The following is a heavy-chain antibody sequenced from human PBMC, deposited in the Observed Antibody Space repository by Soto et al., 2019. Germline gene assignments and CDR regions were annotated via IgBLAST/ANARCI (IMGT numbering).Heavy chain of an antibody. CDR1: GFNFASFA. J-gene: IGHJ4*02. CDR3: ARARRPGTPVF. V-gene: IGHV3-23*01. D-gene: IGHD1-7*01. Sequence: GGSLRLSCAASGFNFASFAINWVRQAPGKGLEWVSGIWGDGSETFYADSVKGRFTISRDNSKDTVYLQMNSLRDEDTAVFFCARARRPGTPVFRGPGALVTVST. CDR2: IWGDGSET.